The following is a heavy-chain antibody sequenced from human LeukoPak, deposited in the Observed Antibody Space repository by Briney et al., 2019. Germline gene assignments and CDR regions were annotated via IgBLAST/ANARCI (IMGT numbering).Heavy chain of an antibody. J-gene: IGHJ4*02. V-gene: IGHV4-59*01. CDR1: GGSISSYY. D-gene: IGHD1-26*01. CDR3: VRDRELTY. CDR2: IYYIGNT. Sequence: SETLSLTCTVSGGSISSYYWSWIRQPPGKGLEWIGYIYYIGNTNYNPSLKSRVAISVDMSKNQFSLMLNSVTAADTAVYYCVRDRELTYWSQGTLVTVSS.